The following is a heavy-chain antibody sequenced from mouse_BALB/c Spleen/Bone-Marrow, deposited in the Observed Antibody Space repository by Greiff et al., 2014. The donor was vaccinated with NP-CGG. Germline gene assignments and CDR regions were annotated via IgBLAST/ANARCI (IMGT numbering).Heavy chain of an antibody. D-gene: IGHD1-1*01. CDR3: ARYYYGVLDY. CDR2: IWTGGSY. J-gene: IGHJ2*01. V-gene: IGHV2-9*02. CDR1: GFSFTSYG. Sequence: VHLVESGPGLVAPSQSLSITCTVSGFSFTSYGVHWIRQPPGKGLEWLGVIWTGGSYNYKSALMSRLSISKDNAKSQVFLKMNSLQTDDTAMYYCARYYYGVLDYWGQGTTLTVSS.